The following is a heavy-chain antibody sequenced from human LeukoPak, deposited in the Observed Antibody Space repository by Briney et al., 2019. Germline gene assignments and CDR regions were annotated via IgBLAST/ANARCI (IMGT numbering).Heavy chain of an antibody. V-gene: IGHV3-21*04. Sequence: GGSLRLSCAASGFTFSSYSMNWVRQAPGKGLEWVSSISSSSSYIYYADSVKGRFTISRDNSKNTLYLQMNSLRAEDTAVYYCAKRPRRELQGWAFDIWGQGTMVTVSS. CDR3: AKRPRRELQGWAFDI. D-gene: IGHD1-26*01. J-gene: IGHJ3*02. CDR2: ISSSSSYI. CDR1: GFTFSSYS.